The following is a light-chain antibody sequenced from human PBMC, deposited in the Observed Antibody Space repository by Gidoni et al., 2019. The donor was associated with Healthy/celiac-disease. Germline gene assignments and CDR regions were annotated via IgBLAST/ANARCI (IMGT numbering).Light chain of an antibody. Sequence: QSALTQSASVSGSPGQSITISCTGTSSDVGGYNYVSWYQQHPGKAPKLMIYDVSNRPSGVSNRFSGSKSGNTASLTISGLQAEDEADYYCNSYTSSSTSVFGTGTKVTVL. CDR2: DVS. V-gene: IGLV2-14*01. CDR3: NSYTSSSTSV. CDR1: SSDVGGYNY. J-gene: IGLJ1*01.